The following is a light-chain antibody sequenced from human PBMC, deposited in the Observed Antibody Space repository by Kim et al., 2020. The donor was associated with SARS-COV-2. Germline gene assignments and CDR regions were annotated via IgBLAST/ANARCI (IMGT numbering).Light chain of an antibody. CDR3: HHLTSSPYYS. CDR1: QSMSAGY. CDR2: ATS. Sequence: VVLTQSPGTLSLSTGERATLSCRASQSMSAGYLTWYQQKPGQAPRLLMYATSIRATGIPDRFSGSESGTDFILTINRLEPEDSAFYYCHHLTSSPYYSFGQGTKLEI. V-gene: IGKV3-20*01. J-gene: IGKJ2*03.